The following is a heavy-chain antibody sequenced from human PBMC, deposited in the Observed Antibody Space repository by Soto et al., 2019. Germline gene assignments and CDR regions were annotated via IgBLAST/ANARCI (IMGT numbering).Heavy chain of an antibody. Sequence: QVQLVQSGAEVKKPGASVKVSCKASGYTFTSYGISWVRQAPGQGLEWMGWISAYNGNTKYAQNLQGRVTMTTDTSTSTAHMELRSLRSDATVVYVCARDLGQQLFDYWGQGTLVTVSS. CDR3: ARDLGQQLFDY. V-gene: IGHV1-18*01. CDR2: ISAYNGNT. J-gene: IGHJ4*02. D-gene: IGHD6-13*01. CDR1: GYTFTSYG.